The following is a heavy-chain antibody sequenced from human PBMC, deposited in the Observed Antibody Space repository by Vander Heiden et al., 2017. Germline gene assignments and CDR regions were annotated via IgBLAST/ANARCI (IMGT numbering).Heavy chain of an antibody. D-gene: IGHD6-19*01. CDR2: ISESGTT. V-gene: IGHV4-39*01. Sequence: QVQLQESGPGLVKPSETLSLTCTVSGGSITSGIFFWGWIRQAPGKGLEWIGSISESGTTYYKPSRKRRVSISVDTSKNQFSLRVTSVTVEETAVYFCARVAQYTSGGYPRRVDFWGHGSLVTVSS. CDR1: GGSITSGIFF. CDR3: ARVAQYTSGGYPRRVDF. J-gene: IGHJ4*01.